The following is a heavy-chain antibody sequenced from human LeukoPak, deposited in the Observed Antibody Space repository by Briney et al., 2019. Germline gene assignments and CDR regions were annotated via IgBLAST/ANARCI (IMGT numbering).Heavy chain of an antibody. Sequence: GASVKVSCKASGGTFSSYAISWVRQAPGQGLEWVGGIIPIFGTANYAQKFQGRVTITADESTSTAYMELSSLRSEDTAVYYCARLSDIVVVPAAGDWGQGTLVTVSS. CDR3: ARLSDIVVVPAAGD. CDR2: IIPIFGTA. D-gene: IGHD2-2*01. CDR1: GGTFSSYA. V-gene: IGHV1-69*13. J-gene: IGHJ4*02.